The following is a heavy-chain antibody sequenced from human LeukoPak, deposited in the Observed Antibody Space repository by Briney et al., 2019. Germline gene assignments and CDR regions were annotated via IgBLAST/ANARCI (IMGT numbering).Heavy chain of an antibody. Sequence: GGSLRLSCAASGFTFSSYGMHWVRQAPGKGLEWVAGTSYDGRDKYYADSVKGRFTISRDNSKNTLNLQMNSLRAEDTAVYYCAKPRGGDSWAFDVWGQGTMVTVSS. J-gene: IGHJ3*01. D-gene: IGHD2-21*02. V-gene: IGHV3-30*18. CDR3: AKPRGGDSWAFDV. CDR1: GFTFSSYG. CDR2: TSYDGRDK.